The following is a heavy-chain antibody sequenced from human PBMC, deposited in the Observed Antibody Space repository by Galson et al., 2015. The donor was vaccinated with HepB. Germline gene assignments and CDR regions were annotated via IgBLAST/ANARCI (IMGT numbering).Heavy chain of an antibody. Sequence: SLRLSCAASGFTFSSYAMHWVRQAPGKGLEWVAVISYDGSNKYYADSVKGRFTISRDNSKNTLYLQMNSLRAEDTAVYYCAKDTLELYYFDYWGQGTLVTVSS. J-gene: IGHJ4*02. V-gene: IGHV3-30-3*01. CDR3: AKDTLELYYFDY. D-gene: IGHD1-7*01. CDR1: GFTFSSYA. CDR2: ISYDGSNK.